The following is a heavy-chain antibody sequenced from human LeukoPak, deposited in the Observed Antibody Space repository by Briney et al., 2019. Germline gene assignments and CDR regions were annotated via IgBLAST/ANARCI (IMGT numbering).Heavy chain of an antibody. J-gene: IGHJ4*02. CDR2: VIPILLTP. CDR3: ATPDYGGGGHHRQFAY. V-gene: IGHV1-69*13. CDR1: GGTFSNYA. D-gene: IGHD4-17*01. Sequence: SVKDSRKASGGTFSNYAITWVRQTPGQGLELIGTVIPILLTPRYAPKFQDRVTITADEATTTVYLDLNSLTSEDTAVYYCATPDYGGGGHHRQFAYWGQGTLITVSS.